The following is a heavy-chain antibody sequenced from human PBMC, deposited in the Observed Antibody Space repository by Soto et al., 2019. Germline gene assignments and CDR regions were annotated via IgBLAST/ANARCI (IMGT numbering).Heavy chain of an antibody. V-gene: IGHV1-18*01. Sequence: XSVKVSCTASGYPFTNYVIHWVRQAPGQGLEWMGWISPLKGNTKYAQKVQGRVSVTTDTSTNTVYMELSGLRYDDTALYYCARSGEHPFDFWGQGTLVTVPS. CDR3: ARSGEHPFDF. CDR1: GYPFTNYV. D-gene: IGHD6-25*01. J-gene: IGHJ4*02. CDR2: ISPLKGNT.